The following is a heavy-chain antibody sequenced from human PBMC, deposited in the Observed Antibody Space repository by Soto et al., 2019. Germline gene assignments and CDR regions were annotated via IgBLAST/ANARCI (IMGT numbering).Heavy chain of an antibody. CDR2: IDSGGGST. J-gene: IGHJ5*02. Sequence: GGSLRLSCAASGFSFSNYATSWVRQAPGTGLEWVSAIDSGGGSTYYAASVKGRFSISRDNSMNTLYLQMNSLRAEDTAIYYCTKEHSNYPDNWFDPWGQGTLVTVSS. D-gene: IGHD4-4*01. V-gene: IGHV3-23*01. CDR3: TKEHSNYPDNWFDP. CDR1: GFSFSNYA.